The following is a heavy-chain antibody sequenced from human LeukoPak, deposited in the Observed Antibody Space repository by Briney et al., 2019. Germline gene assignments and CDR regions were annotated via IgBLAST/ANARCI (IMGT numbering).Heavy chain of an antibody. CDR1: GGSISSYY. V-gene: IGHV4-59*01. D-gene: IGHD1-1*01. Sequence: PSETLSLTCTVSGGSISSYYWSWIRQPPGKGLEWIGYIYYSGSTNYNPSLKSRVTISVDTSKNQFSLKLSSVTAADTAVYYCARGERVRRDAFDIWGQGTMVTVSS. CDR2: IYYSGST. J-gene: IGHJ3*02. CDR3: ARGERVRRDAFDI.